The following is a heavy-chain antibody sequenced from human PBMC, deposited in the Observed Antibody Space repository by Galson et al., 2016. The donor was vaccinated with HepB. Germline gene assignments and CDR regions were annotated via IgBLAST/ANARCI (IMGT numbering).Heavy chain of an antibody. D-gene: IGHD2-15*01. CDR1: GFTFSDFG. V-gene: IGHV3-33*01. J-gene: IGHJ6*02. CDR2: IWYDGSNK. CDR3: ARFGGSLGMDV. Sequence: LSCAASGFTFSDFGMPWVRQAPGKGLEWVALIWYDGSNKHYADSVKGRFTISRDNSKNTLYLQMNSLTAEDTAVYYCARFGGSLGMDVWGQGTTVTVSS.